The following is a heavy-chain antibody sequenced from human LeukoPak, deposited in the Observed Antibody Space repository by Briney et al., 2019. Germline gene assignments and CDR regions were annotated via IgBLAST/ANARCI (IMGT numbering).Heavy chain of an antibody. J-gene: IGHJ5*02. CDR3: ARTGIAAAAGRAHWFDP. CDR2: ISSSSSYI. CDR1: GFTFSSYS. V-gene: IGHV3-21*01. D-gene: IGHD6-13*01. Sequence: GGSLRLSWAASGFTFSSYSMNWVRQAPGKGLEWVSSISSSSSYIYYADSVKGRFTISRDNAKNSLYLQMNSLRAEDTAVYYCARTGIAAAAGRAHWFDPWGQGTLVTVSS.